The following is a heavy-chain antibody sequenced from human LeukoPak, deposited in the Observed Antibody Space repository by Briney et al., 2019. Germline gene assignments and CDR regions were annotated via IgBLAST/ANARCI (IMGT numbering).Heavy chain of an antibody. J-gene: IGHJ4*02. CDR1: GLTFSSYG. V-gene: IGHV3-30*02. CDR3: TKGDESDY. CDR2: IRFDGSNK. Sequence: PGGSLRLPCAASGLTFSSYGMHWVRQAPDKGLEWVAFIRFDGSNKQYAESVKGRFTISRANSNNTLYLQMNRLRAEDTAVYYCTKGDESDYWGQGTLVTVSA.